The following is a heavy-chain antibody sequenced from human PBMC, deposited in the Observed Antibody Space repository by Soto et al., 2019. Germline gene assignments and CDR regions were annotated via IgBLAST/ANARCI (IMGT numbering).Heavy chain of an antibody. V-gene: IGHV1-18*01. Sequence: QVQLVQSGAEVKKPGASVKVSCKASGYTFTSYGXXXXXXXXXXXXXXMGWISAYNGNTNYAQKLQGRVTMTTDTSTXXXXXXXXXXXXXXXXXXXXXXXXXXXXXXXXXDPWGQGTLVTVSS. CDR2: ISAYNGNT. CDR3: XXXXXXXXXXXXXDP. CDR1: GYTFTSYG. J-gene: IGHJ5*02.